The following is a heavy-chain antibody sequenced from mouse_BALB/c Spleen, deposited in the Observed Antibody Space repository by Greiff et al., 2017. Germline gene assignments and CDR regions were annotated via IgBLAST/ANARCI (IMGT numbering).Heavy chain of an antibody. Sequence: VQLQQPGAELVKPGASVKLSCTASGYTFTSYYMYWVKQRPGHGLEWIGGINPSNGGTNFNEKFKGKATLTVDKSSSTAYMQLSSLTSADSAVYACTRCILASYAMDDWGEGTSVTVSS. CDR3: TRCILASYAMDD. CDR1: GYTFTSYY. CDR2: INPSNGGT. J-gene: IGHJ4*01. V-gene: IGHV1S81*02.